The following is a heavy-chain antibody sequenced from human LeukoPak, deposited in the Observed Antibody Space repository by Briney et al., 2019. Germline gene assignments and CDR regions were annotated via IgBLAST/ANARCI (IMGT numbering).Heavy chain of an antibody. CDR3: ARYGYCSGGSCYSSRGRYYYYYGMDV. J-gene: IGHJ6*02. CDR2: INHSGST. V-gene: IGHV4-34*01. D-gene: IGHD2-15*01. Sequence: PSETLSLTCAVYGGSFSGYYWSWNRQPPGKGLEWIGEINHSGSTNYNPSLKSRVTISVDTSKNQFSLKLSSVTAADTAVYYCARYGYCSGGSCYSSRGRYYYYYGMDVWGQGTTVTVSS. CDR1: GGSFSGYY.